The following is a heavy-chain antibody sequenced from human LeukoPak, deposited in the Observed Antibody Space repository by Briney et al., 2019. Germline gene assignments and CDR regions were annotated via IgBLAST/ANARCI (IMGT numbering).Heavy chain of an antibody. CDR1: GFTFNNYA. V-gene: IGHV3-30*04. CDR3: ARDQLAYSGYDTLFDY. CDR2: ISYDGSNK. J-gene: IGHJ4*02. Sequence: PGGSLRLSCAASGFTFNNYAIHWVRQAPGKGLEWVAVISYDGSNKYYADSVKGRFTISRDNSKNTLYLQLNSLRPEDTAVYYCARDQLAYSGYDTLFDYWGQGTLVTVSS. D-gene: IGHD5-12*01.